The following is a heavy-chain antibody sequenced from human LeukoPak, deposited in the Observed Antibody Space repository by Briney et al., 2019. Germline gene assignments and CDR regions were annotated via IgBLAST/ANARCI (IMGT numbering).Heavy chain of an antibody. V-gene: IGHV3-33*01. D-gene: IGHD2-2*01. CDR2: IWYDGSNK. J-gene: IGHJ4*02. CDR3: ARGIGGPAGKGYYFDQ. Sequence: GGSLRLSCAASGFTFSSHGMQWVRQAPGKGLEWVAVIWYDGSNKYYTDSVKGRFTISRDNSKNTLYLQMNSLRAEDTAVYYCARGIGGPAGKGYYFDQWGQGTLVTVSS. CDR1: GFTFSSHG.